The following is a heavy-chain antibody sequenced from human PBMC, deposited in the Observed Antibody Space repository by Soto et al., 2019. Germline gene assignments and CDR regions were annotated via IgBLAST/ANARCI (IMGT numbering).Heavy chain of an antibody. D-gene: IGHD2-2*01. Sequence: GESLKISCKGSGYSFTSYWISWVRQMPGKGLEWMGRIDPSDSYTNYSPSFQGHVTISADKSISTAYLQWSSLKASDTAMYYCARQGSSTSRPYYYYYYGMDVWGQGTTVTVSS. J-gene: IGHJ6*02. CDR2: IDPSDSYT. CDR3: ARQGSSTSRPYYYYYYGMDV. V-gene: IGHV5-10-1*01. CDR1: GYSFTSYW.